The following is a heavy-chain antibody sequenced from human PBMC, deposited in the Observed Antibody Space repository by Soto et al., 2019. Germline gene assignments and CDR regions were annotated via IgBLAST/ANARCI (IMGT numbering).Heavy chain of an antibody. V-gene: IGHV5-51*01. D-gene: IGHD3-22*01. CDR2: IYPGDSDT. J-gene: IGHJ4*02. CDR3: ARQVYYYDSSGYYPFHY. CDR1: GYSFTSYW. Sequence: GESLKISCKGSGYSFTSYWIGWVRQMPGKGLEWMGIIYPGDSDTRYSPSFQGQVTISADKSISTAYPQWSSLKASDTAMYYCARQVYYYDSSGYYPFHYWGQGTLVTVSS.